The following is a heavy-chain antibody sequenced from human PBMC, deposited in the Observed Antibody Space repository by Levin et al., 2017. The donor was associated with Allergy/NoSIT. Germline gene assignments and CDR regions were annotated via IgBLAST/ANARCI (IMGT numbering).Heavy chain of an antibody. CDR1: GFIFNTYG. D-gene: IGHD2/OR15-2a*01. V-gene: IGHV3-30*18. Sequence: GGSLRLSCATSGFIFNTYGIHWVRQAPGQGLEWVAYISHDGSNKFYADSVKGRFTISRDNSKNALYLQMSGLRAEDTAVYYCTKDRYCDSASCPVDYWGQGTLVTVSS. J-gene: IGHJ4*02. CDR3: TKDRYCDSASCPVDY. CDR2: ISHDGSNK.